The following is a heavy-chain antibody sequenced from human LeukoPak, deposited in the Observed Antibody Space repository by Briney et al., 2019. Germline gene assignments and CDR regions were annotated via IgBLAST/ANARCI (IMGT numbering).Heavy chain of an antibody. J-gene: IGHJ4*02. CDR1: GGSISIYY. CDR3: ARGEDFERYYLAY. D-gene: IGHD3-9*01. CDR2: IYYTGTT. Sequence: PSETLSLTCSVSGGSISIYYWTWIRQIPGKGLEWIGYIYYTGTTNYNPLFESRATISVDTSKNQFSLKLTSVTAADTAVYFCARGEDFERYYLAYWGQGALVTVSS. V-gene: IGHV4-59*01.